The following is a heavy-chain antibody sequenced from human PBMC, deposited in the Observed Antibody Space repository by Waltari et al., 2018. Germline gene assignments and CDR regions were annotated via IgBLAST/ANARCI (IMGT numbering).Heavy chain of an antibody. D-gene: IGHD5-12*01. CDR3: ARSWGFGGYSGYDRDWYFDL. J-gene: IGHJ2*01. CDR1: GYSISSGYY. V-gene: IGHV4-38-2*01. CDR2: IYHSGST. Sequence: QVQLQESGPGLVKPSETLSLTCAVSGYSISSGYYWGWIRQPPGKWLEWIGSIYHSGSTYYNPSFKSGVTRSVDTSKNQFSLKLSSVTAADTAVYYGARSWGFGGYSGYDRDWYFDLWGRGTLVTVSS.